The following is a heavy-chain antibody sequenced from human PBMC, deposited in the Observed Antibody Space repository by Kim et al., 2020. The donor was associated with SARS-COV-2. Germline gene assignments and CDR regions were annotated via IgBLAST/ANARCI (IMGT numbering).Heavy chain of an antibody. CDR3: ARGSNGDYEDAFDI. V-gene: IGHV4-34*04. D-gene: IGHD4-17*01. CDR2: INHSGST. Sequence: SETLSLTCAVYGGSFSGYYWSWIRQPPGKGLEWIGEINHSGSTTNTRSLKSRATISVDTSKNQFSLKLSSVTAADTAVYYCARGSNGDYEDAFDIWGQGTMVTVSS. CDR1: GGSFSGYY. J-gene: IGHJ3*02.